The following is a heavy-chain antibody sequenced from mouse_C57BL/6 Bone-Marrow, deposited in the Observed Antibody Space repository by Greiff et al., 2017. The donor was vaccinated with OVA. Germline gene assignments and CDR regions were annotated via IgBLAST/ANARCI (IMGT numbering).Heavy chain of an antibody. CDR3: ARFYYDYNYAMDY. J-gene: IGHJ4*01. D-gene: IGHD2-4*01. CDR1: GYTFTSYG. Sequence: QVHVKQSGAELARPGASVKLSCKASGYTFTSYGISWVKQRTGQGLEWIGEIYPRSGNTYYNEKFKGKATLTADKSSSTAYMELRSLTSEDSAVYFCARFYYDYNYAMDYWGQGTSVTVSS. CDR2: IYPRSGNT. V-gene: IGHV1-81*01.